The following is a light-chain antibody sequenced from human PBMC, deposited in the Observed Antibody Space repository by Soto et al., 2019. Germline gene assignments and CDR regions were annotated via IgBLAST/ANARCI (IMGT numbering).Light chain of an antibody. V-gene: IGLV3-9*01. Sequence: SYELTQSLSVSVAQGQTARITWGGNHLGSKILHWYQQMPGQAPVVVIYRDKYRPSGIPERFSGSNSGNTATLTITRAQAGDEADYYCQVWDTNTGIFGGGTKLTVL. CDR3: QVWDTNTGI. J-gene: IGLJ2*01. CDR2: RDK. CDR1: HLGSKI.